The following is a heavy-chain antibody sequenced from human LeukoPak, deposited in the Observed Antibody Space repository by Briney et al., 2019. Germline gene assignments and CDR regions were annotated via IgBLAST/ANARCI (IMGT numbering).Heavy chain of an antibody. J-gene: IGHJ4*02. CDR3: AREDDYGDYLFDN. CDR2: INPSGGST. Sequence: ASVKVSCKASGYTLIGYYMHWVRQAPGQGLEWMGIINPSGGSTCYAQKFQGRVTMTRDTSTSTVYMELSSLRSEDTAVYYCAREDDYGDYLFDNWGQGTLVTVSS. V-gene: IGHV1-46*01. CDR1: GYTLIGYY. D-gene: IGHD4-17*01.